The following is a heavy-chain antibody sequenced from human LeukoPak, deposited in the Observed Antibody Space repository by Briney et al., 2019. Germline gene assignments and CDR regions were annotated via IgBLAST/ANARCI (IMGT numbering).Heavy chain of an antibody. D-gene: IGHD3-22*01. CDR2: ISWNSGSI. Sequence: GRSLRLSCAASGFTFDDYAMHWVRQAPGKGLEWVSGISWNSGSIGYADSVKGRFTISRDNPKNSLYLQMNSLRAEDTALYYCAKDLYDSSGFDYWGQGTLVTVSS. CDR3: AKDLYDSSGFDY. CDR1: GFTFDDYA. J-gene: IGHJ4*02. V-gene: IGHV3-9*01.